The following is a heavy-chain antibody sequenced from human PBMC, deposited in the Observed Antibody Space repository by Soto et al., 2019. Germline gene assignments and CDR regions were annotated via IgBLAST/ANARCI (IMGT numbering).Heavy chain of an antibody. V-gene: IGHV1-18*04. CDR2: ISAHNRNR. CDR1: GYTFSDYG. J-gene: IGHJ6*02. CDR3: ARVFTMLRERGMDV. D-gene: IGHD3-10*01. Sequence: QVQLMQPGGEVKKPGASVKISCKASGYTFSDYGINWVRQAPGQALEWMGWISAHNRNRNYAQNLPGRVTMTIDSSTTTAYMELRSLTSDDTAVYYCARVFTMLRERGMDVWGQGTTVTVSS.